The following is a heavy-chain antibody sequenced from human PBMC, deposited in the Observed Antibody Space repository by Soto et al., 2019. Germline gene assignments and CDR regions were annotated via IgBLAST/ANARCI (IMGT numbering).Heavy chain of an antibody. J-gene: IGHJ4*02. V-gene: IGHV4-39*02. CDR1: GAFFSDANYY. Sequence: PSETLSLTCIVSGAFFSDANYYWVWIRQPPGEGLEGNGSIYYDGRTYYNASLKSRVTISVDTSKNNFSLMLTSVTAAATAVYHCASRSHIVVAPTWGQGTLVTVSS. CDR2: IYYDGRT. D-gene: IGHD2-21*01. CDR3: ASRSHIVVAPT.